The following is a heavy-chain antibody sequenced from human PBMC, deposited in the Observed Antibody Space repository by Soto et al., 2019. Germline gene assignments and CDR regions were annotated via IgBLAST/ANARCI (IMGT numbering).Heavy chain of an antibody. J-gene: IGHJ4*02. V-gene: IGHV4-59*01. CDR2: IYYSGST. Sequence: SETLSLTCTVSGGSISSYYCSWIRQPPWKGLEWIGYIYYSGSTNYNPSLKSRVTISVDTSKNQFSLKLSSVTAADTAVYYCERDRGLYRSSPLDYWGQANRVHVYS. CDR1: GGSISSYY. CDR3: ERDRGLYRSSPLDY. D-gene: IGHD6-13*01.